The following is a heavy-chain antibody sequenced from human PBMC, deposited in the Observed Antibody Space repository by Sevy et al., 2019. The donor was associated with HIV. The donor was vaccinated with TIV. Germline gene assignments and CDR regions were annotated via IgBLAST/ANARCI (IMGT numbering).Heavy chain of an antibody. CDR1: GYSFTSYW. Sequence: GESLKISCKGSGYSFTSYWIGWVRQMPRKGLEWMGIIYPGDSDTRYSPSFQGQVTISADKSISTAYLQWSSLKASDTAMYYCARQYCSSTSSHGDYYYGMDVWGQGTTVTVSS. V-gene: IGHV5-51*01. D-gene: IGHD2-2*01. CDR3: ARQYCSSTSSHGDYYYGMDV. CDR2: IYPGDSDT. J-gene: IGHJ6*02.